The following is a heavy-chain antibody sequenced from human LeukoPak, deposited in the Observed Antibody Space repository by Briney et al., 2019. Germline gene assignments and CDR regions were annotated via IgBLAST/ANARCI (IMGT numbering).Heavy chain of an antibody. J-gene: IGHJ6*03. CDR1: GGSISSYY. Sequence: SETLSLTCTVSGGSISSYYWSWIRQPPGKGLEWIGYIYYSGSTNYIPSLKSRVTISVDTSKDQFSLKLSSVTAADTAVYYCARNLWFGEPGDYYYYYMDVWGKGTTVTVSS. CDR3: ARNLWFGEPGDYYYYYMDV. D-gene: IGHD3-10*01. V-gene: IGHV4-59*01. CDR2: IYYSGST.